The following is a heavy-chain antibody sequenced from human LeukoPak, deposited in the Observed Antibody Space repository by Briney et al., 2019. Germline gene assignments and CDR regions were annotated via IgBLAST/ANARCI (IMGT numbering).Heavy chain of an antibody. Sequence: SETLSHTCTVSDGSIRSSSHYWGWIRQPPGKGLEWTGIVYYSGSTYYNPSRKSRVTISLDTSKNQFSLKLSSVTAADTAVYYCARLRADSSGYYYGKGPTAFDYWGQGTLVTVSS. CDR2: VYYSGST. CDR1: DGSIRSSSHY. V-gene: IGHV4-39*01. D-gene: IGHD3-22*01. CDR3: ARLRADSSGYYYGKGPTAFDY. J-gene: IGHJ4*02.